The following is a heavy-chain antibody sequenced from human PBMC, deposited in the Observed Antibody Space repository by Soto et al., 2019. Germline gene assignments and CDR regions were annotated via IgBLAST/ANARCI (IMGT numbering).Heavy chain of an antibody. CDR3: RRSSRYSTDV. CDR1: GDSITSSSY. CDR2: IYSTGNT. D-gene: IGHD6-13*01. V-gene: IGHV4-39*01. J-gene: IGHJ6*02. Sequence: SETLSRTCTDSGDSITSSSYWGWIRQPPGKGLEWIGSIYSTGNTYYNPSLNSQVTISVDTSKNQFSLNVISVTAADTAVYYCRRSSRYSTDVWGQGTTVT.